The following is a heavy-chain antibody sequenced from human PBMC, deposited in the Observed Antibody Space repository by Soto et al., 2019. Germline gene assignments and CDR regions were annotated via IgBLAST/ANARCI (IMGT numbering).Heavy chain of an antibody. CDR2: IGAAAET. CDR3: ARDKYKLTTYYYYGLDV. V-gene: IGHV3-13*01. D-gene: IGHD1-20*01. Sequence: GSLRLSCTASGVTFSSYDMHWVRHITGKGLEWISAIGAAAETYYPGSVKGRFTISRENATNSLYLQIDSLSAGDTAVYYCARDKYKLTTYYYYGLDVLGRRT. J-gene: IGHJ6*02. CDR1: GVTFSSYD.